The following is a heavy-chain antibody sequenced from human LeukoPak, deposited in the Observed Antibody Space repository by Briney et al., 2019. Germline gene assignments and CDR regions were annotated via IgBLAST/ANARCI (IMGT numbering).Heavy chain of an antibody. CDR1: GFTFSSYS. J-gene: IGHJ4*02. V-gene: IGHV3-21*01. D-gene: IGHD3-16*01. Sequence: GGSLRLSCAASGFTFSSYSMNWVRQAPGKGLEWVSSISSSSSYIYYGDSVKGRFTISRDNAKNSLYLQMNSLRAEDTAVYYCARLIGGIWGHFDYWGQGTLVTVSS. CDR2: ISSSSSYI. CDR3: ARLIGGIWGHFDY.